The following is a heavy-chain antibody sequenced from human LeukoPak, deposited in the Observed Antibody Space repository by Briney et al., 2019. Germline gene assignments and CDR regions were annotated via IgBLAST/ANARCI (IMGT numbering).Heavy chain of an antibody. CDR3: ATSGGGDILTGYYRFDY. J-gene: IGHJ4*02. D-gene: IGHD3-9*01. CDR2: IYYSGSN. CDR1: GGSIGSGGYY. V-gene: IGHV4-31*03. Sequence: SETLSLTCTVSGGSIGSGGYYWSWIRQHPGKGLEWIGYIYYSGSNYYNPSLKRRVTISVDTSKNQFSLKLSSVTAADTAVYSCATSGGGDILTGYYRFDYWGQGTLVTVSS.